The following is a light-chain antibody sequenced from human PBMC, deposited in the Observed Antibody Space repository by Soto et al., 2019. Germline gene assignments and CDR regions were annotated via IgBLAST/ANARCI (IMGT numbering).Light chain of an antibody. Sequence: EIVLTQSPGTLSLSPGERATLSCRASESVSSNLAWYHQKPGQPPRLLIYGASTRATGIPARFSGSGFGTEFTLTVSSLQPEDFGVYYCQQYNNWPLTFGGGTKVDIK. CDR3: QQYNNWPLT. CDR1: ESVSSN. J-gene: IGKJ4*01. CDR2: GAS. V-gene: IGKV3-15*01.